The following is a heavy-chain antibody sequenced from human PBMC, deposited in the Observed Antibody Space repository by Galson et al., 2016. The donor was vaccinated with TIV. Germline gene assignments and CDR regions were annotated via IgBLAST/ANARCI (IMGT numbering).Heavy chain of an antibody. J-gene: IGHJ6*02. CDR2: IDHSGIT. CDR3: ARDCTSSTCRIYYYGMDV. Sequence: ETLSLTCTVSGFSISSGYYWGWVRQSPRKGLEWIGNIDHSGITYYNPSFKSRITISVDTSKNQFSLTLRSVTAADSAVYYCARDCTSSTCRIYYYGMDVWGQGTTVTVSS. V-gene: IGHV4-38-2*02. CDR1: GFSISSGYY. D-gene: IGHD2-15*01.